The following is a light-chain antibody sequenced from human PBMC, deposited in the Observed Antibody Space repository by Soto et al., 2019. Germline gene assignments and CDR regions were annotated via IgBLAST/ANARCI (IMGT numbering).Light chain of an antibody. V-gene: IGLV2-11*01. J-gene: IGLJ2*01. CDR3: CSYADSYTLV. CDR1: SSDVGDYNY. Sequence: QSALSQPRSVSGSPGQSVTISCTGTSSDVGDYNYVSWYQQHPGKAPKLMIYDVSERPSGVPDRFSASKSGNTASLTISGLQAEDEADYYCCSYADSYTLVFGGGTKLTVL. CDR2: DVS.